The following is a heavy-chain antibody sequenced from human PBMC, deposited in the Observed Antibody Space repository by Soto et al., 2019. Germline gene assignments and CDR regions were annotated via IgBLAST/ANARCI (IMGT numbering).Heavy chain of an antibody. D-gene: IGHD5-18*01. Sequence: SETLSLTCTVSGGSISSSSYYWGWIRQPPGKGLEWIGSIYYSGSTYYNPSLKSRVTISIDTSKNQFSLKLRSVTAADTTVYYCARVRGYSYGASDCWGQGTLVTVSS. V-gene: IGHV4-39*01. CDR3: ARVRGYSYGASDC. CDR2: IYYSGST. J-gene: IGHJ4*02. CDR1: GGSISSSSYY.